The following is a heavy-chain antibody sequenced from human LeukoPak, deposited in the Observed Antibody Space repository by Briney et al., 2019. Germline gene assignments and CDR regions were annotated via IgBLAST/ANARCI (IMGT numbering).Heavy chain of an antibody. CDR1: GGSISSSSYY. V-gene: IGHV4-39*07. J-gene: IGHJ4*02. D-gene: IGHD3-10*01. Sequence: PSETLSLTCTVSGGSISSSSYYWGWIRQPPGTGLEWIGSIYYSGSTYYNPSLKSRVTISVDTSKNQFSLKLSSVTAADTAVYYCARDSSGGITMVRGVPPPFDYWGQGTLVTVSS. CDR2: IYYSGST. CDR3: ARDSSGGITMVRGVPPPFDY.